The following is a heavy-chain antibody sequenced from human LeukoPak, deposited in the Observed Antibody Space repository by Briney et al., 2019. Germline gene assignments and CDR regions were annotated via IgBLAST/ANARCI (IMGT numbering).Heavy chain of an antibody. CDR3: ARERIAAAGTNCYFDY. CDR1: GGSISSGSYY. D-gene: IGHD6-13*01. CDR2: IYTSGST. Sequence: SQTLSLTCTVSGGSISSGSYYWSWIRQPAGKGLEWIGRIYTSGSTNYNLSLKSRVTISVDTSKNQFSLKLSSVTAADTAVYYCARERIAAAGTNCYFDYWGQGTLVTVSS. V-gene: IGHV4-61*02. J-gene: IGHJ4*02.